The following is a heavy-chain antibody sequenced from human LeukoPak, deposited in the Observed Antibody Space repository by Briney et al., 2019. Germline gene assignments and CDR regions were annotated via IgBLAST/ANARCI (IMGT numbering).Heavy chain of an antibody. D-gene: IGHD6-19*01. Sequence: GGSLRLSCAASGFTVSSKYMGWVRQAPGKGLEWVSVIHSGGSTYYADSVKGRFTISRDNSKNTLYIQMNSLRAEDTAVYYCARGVAVAGTIYFDYWGQGTLVTVSS. CDR3: ARGVAVAGTIYFDY. CDR1: GFTVSSKY. J-gene: IGHJ4*02. CDR2: IHSGGST. V-gene: IGHV3-53*01.